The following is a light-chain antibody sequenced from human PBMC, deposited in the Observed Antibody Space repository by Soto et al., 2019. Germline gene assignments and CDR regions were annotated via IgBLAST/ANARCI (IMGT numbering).Light chain of an antibody. Sequence: QSVLTQPPSVSGAPGQRVIISCTGSSSNIGAGYDVHWYQQLPGTAPKVFIYGNSNRPSGVPDRFSGSKSGTSASLAITGLQAEDEADYYCQSYDTSLSGSVFGGGTKLTVL. CDR3: QSYDTSLSGSV. J-gene: IGLJ2*01. CDR1: SSNIGAGYD. V-gene: IGLV1-40*01. CDR2: GNS.